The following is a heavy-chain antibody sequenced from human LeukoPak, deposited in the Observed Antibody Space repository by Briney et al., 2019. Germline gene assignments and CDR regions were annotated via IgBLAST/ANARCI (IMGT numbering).Heavy chain of an antibody. D-gene: IGHD3-16*01. CDR2: INHSGST. J-gene: IGHJ4*02. V-gene: IGHV4-34*01. CDR1: GGSFSGYY. Sequence: PSETLSLTCAVYGGSFSGYYWSWIRQPPGKGLEWIGEINHSGSTNYNPSLKSRVTISVDTSKNQFSLKLSSVTAAGTAVYYCARGGGYWGQGTQVTVSS. CDR3: ARGGGY.